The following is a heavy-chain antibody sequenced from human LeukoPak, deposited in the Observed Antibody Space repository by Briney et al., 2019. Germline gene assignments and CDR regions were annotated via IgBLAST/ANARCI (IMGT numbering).Heavy chain of an antibody. D-gene: IGHD3-16*01. V-gene: IGHV3-23*01. Sequence: TGGSLRLSCVASGFTFSNYAMSWVRQAPGKGLEWVSTFSGSGGDTYYADSVKGRFIISRDNSKNTLYLQMTSLRAEDTAIYYCAKGREIMITFGGVTDYWGQGTLVTVSS. CDR2: FSGSGGDT. CDR3: AKGREIMITFGGVTDY. CDR1: GFTFSNYA. J-gene: IGHJ4*01.